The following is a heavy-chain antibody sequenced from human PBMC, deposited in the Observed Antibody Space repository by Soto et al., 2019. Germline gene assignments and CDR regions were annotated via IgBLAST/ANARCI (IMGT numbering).Heavy chain of an antibody. CDR2: IYHNGMT. CDR1: GDSITTNNW. CDR3: ARDAAVPGETDRFDY. V-gene: IGHV4-4*02. D-gene: IGHD6-19*01. Sequence: SETLSLTCAVYGDSITTNNWWSWVRQPPGNGLEWIGEIYHNGMTNYNPSLKSRVTMSVDTSKNQFSLKLTSVTAADTAIYYCARDAAVPGETDRFDYWGQGTLVTVSS. J-gene: IGHJ4*02.